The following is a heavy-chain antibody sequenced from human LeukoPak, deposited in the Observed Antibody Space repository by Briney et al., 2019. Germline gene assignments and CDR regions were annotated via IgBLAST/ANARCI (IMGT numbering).Heavy chain of an antibody. CDR2: IYWDDDK. CDR1: GFSLTTSGVA. Sequence: ESGPTLVKPRQTLTLTCTFSGFSLTTSGVAVGWIRQPPGKALEWLTLIYWDDDKRHSPSLKSRLTVTKDTSKNQVVLTVTNMDPVDTATYYCAYKAPTGWYQAWGQGTLVTVSS. D-gene: IGHD6-19*01. J-gene: IGHJ4*02. V-gene: IGHV2-5*02. CDR3: AYKAPTGWYQA.